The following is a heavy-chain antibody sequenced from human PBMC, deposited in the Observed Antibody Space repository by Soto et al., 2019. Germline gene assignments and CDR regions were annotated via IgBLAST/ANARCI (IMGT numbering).Heavy chain of an antibody. J-gene: IGHJ6*03. CDR2: ISWNSGSI. CDR3: ATGPNYYYYYMDV. V-gene: IGHV3-9*01. Sequence: GGSLRLSCAASGFTFDDYAMHWVRQAPGKGLEWVSGISWNSGSIGYADSVKGRFTISRDNAKNSLYLQMNSLRAEDTALYYCATGPNYYYYYMDVWGKGTTVTVSS. CDR1: GFTFDDYA.